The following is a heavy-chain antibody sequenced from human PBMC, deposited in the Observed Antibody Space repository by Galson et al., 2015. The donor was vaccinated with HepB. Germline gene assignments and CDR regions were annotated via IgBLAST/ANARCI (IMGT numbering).Heavy chain of an antibody. CDR1: GFTFSSYG. D-gene: IGHD3-10*01. J-gene: IGHJ6*03. CDR3: ARSRFQGAFYMDV. CDR2: IWYDGSNK. V-gene: IGHV3-33*01. Sequence: SLRLSCAASGFTFSSYGMHWVRQAPGKGLEWVAVIWYDGSNKYYADSVKGRFTISRDNSKNTLYLQMNSLRAEDTAVYYCARSRFQGAFYMDVWGKGTTVTVSS.